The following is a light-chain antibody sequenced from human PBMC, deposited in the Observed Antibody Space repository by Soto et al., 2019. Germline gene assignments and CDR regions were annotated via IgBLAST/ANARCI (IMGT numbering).Light chain of an antibody. J-gene: IGKJ1*01. CDR3: QQYDSVLGT. CDR2: DAS. V-gene: IGKV1-5*01. Sequence: DIQMTQSPATLSASVGDSVTITCRASQSISHWLAWYQQKPGKAPKFLIYDASSLESGVPSRFSGSGSGTEFTPTISSLQPDDFATYYCQQYDSVLGTFGPGTKV. CDR1: QSISHW.